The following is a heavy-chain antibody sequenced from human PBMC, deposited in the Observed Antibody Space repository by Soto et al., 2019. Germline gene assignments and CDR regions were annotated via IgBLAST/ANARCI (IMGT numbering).Heavy chain of an antibody. CDR2: IYYSGST. J-gene: IGHJ3*02. D-gene: IGHD4-17*01. Sequence: SETLSLTCTVSGGSISSYYWSWIRQPPGKGLEWIGYIYYSGSTNYNPSLKSRVTISVDTSKNQSSLKLSSVTAADTAVYYCARLRLRSHHAFDIWGQGTMVTVSS. CDR3: ARLRLRSHHAFDI. V-gene: IGHV4-59*08. CDR1: GGSISSYY.